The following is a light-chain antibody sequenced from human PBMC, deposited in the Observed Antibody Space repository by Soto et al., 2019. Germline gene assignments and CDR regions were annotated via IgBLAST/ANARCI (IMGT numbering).Light chain of an antibody. J-gene: IGLJ2*01. CDR2: GNT. CDR3: LSFDSSLSVV. CDR1: SSNIGAGYD. Sequence: QSVLTQPPSVSGAQGQRVTNSCTGSSSNIGAGYDVHWYQQLPGRAPKLLIYGNTNRPSGVPDRFSGSKSGTSASLAITGLQAEDEADYYCLSFDSSLSVVFGGGTKVTVL. V-gene: IGLV1-40*01.